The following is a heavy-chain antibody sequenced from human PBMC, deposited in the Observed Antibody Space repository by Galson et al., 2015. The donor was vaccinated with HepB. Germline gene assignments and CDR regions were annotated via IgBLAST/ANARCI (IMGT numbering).Heavy chain of an antibody. CDR1: GFTFSSYA. V-gene: IGHV3-30-3*01. D-gene: IGHD3-3*01. CDR3: ARDSWVTIFGVVPRGYYGMDV. Sequence: SLRLSCAASGFTFSSYAMHWVRQAPGKGLEWVAVISYDGSNKYYADSVKGRFTISRDNSKNTLYLQMNSLRAEDTAVYYCARDSWVTIFGVVPRGYYGMDVWGQGTTVTVSS. J-gene: IGHJ6*02. CDR2: ISYDGSNK.